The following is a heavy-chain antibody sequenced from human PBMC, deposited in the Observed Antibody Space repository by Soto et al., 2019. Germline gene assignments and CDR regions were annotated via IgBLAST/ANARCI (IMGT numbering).Heavy chain of an antibody. J-gene: IGHJ4*02. CDR1: GGSFSGYY. CDR2: INHSGST. Sequence: SETLSLTCAVYGGSFSGYYWSWIRQPPGKGLEWIGEINHSGSTNYNPSLKSRVTISVDTSKNQFSLKLSSVTAADTAVYYCARKRGGRYCSSTSCDSSGWYYFDYWGQGTLVTVSS. V-gene: IGHV4-34*01. CDR3: ARKRGGRYCSSTSCDSSGWYYFDY. D-gene: IGHD2-2*02.